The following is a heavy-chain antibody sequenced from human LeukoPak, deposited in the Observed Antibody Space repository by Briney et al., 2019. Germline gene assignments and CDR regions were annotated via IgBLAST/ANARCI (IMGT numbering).Heavy chain of an antibody. CDR1: GGSISSYY. J-gene: IGHJ4*02. CDR3: AWLPSY. D-gene: IGHD5-12*01. Sequence: SETLSLTCTVSGGSISSYYWSWIRQPAGKGLEWIGRTYTSGSTNYSPSLKSRVTISVDTSKSQLSLKLSSVTAADTAVYYCAWLPSYWGQGTQVTVSS. V-gene: IGHV4-4*07. CDR2: TYTSGST.